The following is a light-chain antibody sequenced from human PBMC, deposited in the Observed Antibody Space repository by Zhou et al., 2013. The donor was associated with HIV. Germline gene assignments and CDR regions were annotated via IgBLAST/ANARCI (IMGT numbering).Light chain of an antibody. V-gene: IGKV3-20*01. CDR3: RQYSSSPRT. J-gene: IGKJ1*01. Sequence: EIVLTQSPGTLSLSPGERATLSCRASQSVGNRYLAWYQQKPGQAPRLLIYGASSRATGIPDRFSGSGSGTDFTLTISRLEPEDFAVYYCRQYSSSPRTFGQGTKVEIK. CDR2: GAS. CDR1: QSVGNRY.